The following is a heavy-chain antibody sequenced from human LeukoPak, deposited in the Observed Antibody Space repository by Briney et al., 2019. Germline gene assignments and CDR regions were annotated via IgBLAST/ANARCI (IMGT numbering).Heavy chain of an antibody. CDR2: ISTNRGGT. Sequence: ASVKVSCKASGYTFTDYCMHWVRQAPGQGPEWMGWISTNRGGTNYAQKFKGRVTMTRDTSISTAYMELNSLTSDDTAVYYCARDLPKTGYVGAFDIWGQGTMVTVSS. CDR3: ARDLPKTGYVGAFDI. J-gene: IGHJ3*02. D-gene: IGHD5-12*01. V-gene: IGHV1-2*02. CDR1: GYTFTDYC.